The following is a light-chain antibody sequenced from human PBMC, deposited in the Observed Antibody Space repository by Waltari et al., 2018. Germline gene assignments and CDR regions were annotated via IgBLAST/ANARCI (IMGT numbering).Light chain of an antibody. J-gene: IGLJ2*01. CDR1: SSASGGYEY. Sequence: SALTQPDSVSGSPGQSITISCSGISSASGGYEYVSWYQQHPGNAPKVIIYDVNNRPSGVSNRFSGSKSGSSASLTISGLQAEDEADYYCSSFTSSTTGIFGGGTKVTVL. V-gene: IGLV2-14*03. CDR2: DVN. CDR3: SSFTSSTTGI.